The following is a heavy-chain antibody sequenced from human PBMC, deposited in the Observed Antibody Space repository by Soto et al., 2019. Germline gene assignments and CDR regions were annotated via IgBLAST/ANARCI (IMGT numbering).Heavy chain of an antibody. Sequence: GGSLRLSCTGSGFTFADYTMSWVRQAPGKGLEWVGLIRSEANGGTTHYAASVHGGFIISRDDSRGIAFLQMNNLKSEDTAVYCCTRVGKFDYWGQGTLVTVSS. CDR3: TRVGKFDY. V-gene: IGHV3-49*04. D-gene: IGHD1-26*01. CDR1: GFTFADYT. CDR2: IRSEANGGTT. J-gene: IGHJ4*02.